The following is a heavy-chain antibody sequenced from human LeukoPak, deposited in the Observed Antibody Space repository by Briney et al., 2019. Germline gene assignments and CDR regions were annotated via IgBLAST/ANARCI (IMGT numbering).Heavy chain of an antibody. CDR2: ISGSGTTT. V-gene: IGHV3-48*03. Sequence: QPGGSLRLSCAASGFTFSSYEINWVRQAPGKGLEWVSYISGSGTTTYYADSVKGRFTISRDNAKNALYLQMNSLRAEDTAVYYCAGAGMRYGDLLDYWGQGTLVTVSS. D-gene: IGHD4-17*01. CDR3: AGAGMRYGDLLDY. CDR1: GFTFSSYE. J-gene: IGHJ4*02.